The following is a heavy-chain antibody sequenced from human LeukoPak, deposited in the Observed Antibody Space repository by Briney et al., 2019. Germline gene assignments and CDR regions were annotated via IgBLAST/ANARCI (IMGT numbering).Heavy chain of an antibody. V-gene: IGHV4-34*01. D-gene: IGHD4-11*01. J-gene: IGHJ4*02. Sequence: SETLSLTCAVYGGSFSGYYWSWIRQPPGKGLEWIGEINHSGSTNYNPSLKSRVTISVDTPKNQFSLKLSSVTAADTAVYYCARAGRYSKGSWDYWGQGTLVTVSS. CDR2: INHSGST. CDR3: ARAGRYSKGSWDY. CDR1: GGSFSGYY.